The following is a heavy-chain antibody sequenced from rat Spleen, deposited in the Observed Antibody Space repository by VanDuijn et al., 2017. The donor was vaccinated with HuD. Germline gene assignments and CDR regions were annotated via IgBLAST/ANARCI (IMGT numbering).Heavy chain of an antibody. V-gene: IGHV5-31*01. Sequence: EVQLVESGGGLVQPGRSLKLSCVTSGFKFNNYWVTWIRQAPGKGLEWVASITNTGGSTYYPDSVKGRFTVSRDDAKNTLYLQMDSLRSEDTATYYCTTYGGLRNWFAYWGQGTLVTVSS. D-gene: IGHD4-1*01. CDR3: TTYGGLRNWFAY. CDR1: GFKFNNYW. CDR2: ITNTGGST. J-gene: IGHJ3*01.